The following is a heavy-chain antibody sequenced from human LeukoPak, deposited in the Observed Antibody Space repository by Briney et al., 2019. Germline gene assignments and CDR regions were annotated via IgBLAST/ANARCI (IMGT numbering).Heavy chain of an antibody. CDR1: GFTFSTYW. D-gene: IGHD3-22*01. CDR3: TGGLDYEGNY. V-gene: IGHV3-74*01. Sequence: PGGSLRLSCAASGFTFSTYWMHWVRQAPGKGLVWVSRINSDGSSTHYADSVKGRFTISRDNAKNTLYLQMNSLRAEDTAVYYCTGGLDYEGNYWGQGTLVTVSS. J-gene: IGHJ4*02. CDR2: INSDGSST.